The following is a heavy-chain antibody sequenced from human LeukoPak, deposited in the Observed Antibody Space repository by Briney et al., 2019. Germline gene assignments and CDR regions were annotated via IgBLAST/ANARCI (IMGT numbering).Heavy chain of an antibody. D-gene: IGHD4-23*01. CDR2: IYYSGST. CDR3: ARDDTTVASDWYFDL. CDR1: GGSISSSSYY. J-gene: IGHJ2*01. Sequence: SETLSLTCTASGGSISSSSYYWGWIRQPPGKGLEWIGNIYYSGSTYYNPSLESRVTMSLDTSKNQFSLKLSSVTAADTAVYYCARDDTTVASDWYFDLWGRGTLVTVSS. V-gene: IGHV4-39*07.